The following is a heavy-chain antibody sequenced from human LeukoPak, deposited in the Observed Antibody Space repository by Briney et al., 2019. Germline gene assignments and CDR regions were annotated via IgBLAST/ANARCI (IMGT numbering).Heavy chain of an antibody. Sequence: GRSLRLSCAASGFTFSDYYMSWIRQAPGKGLEWVSYISSSGSTIYYADSVKGRFTVSRDNAKNSLYLQMNSLRAEDTAVYYCARLAPKYQLLLDYWGQGTLVTVSS. J-gene: IGHJ4*02. CDR1: GFTFSDYY. CDR3: ARLAPKYQLLLDY. CDR2: ISSSGSTI. D-gene: IGHD2-2*01. V-gene: IGHV3-11*01.